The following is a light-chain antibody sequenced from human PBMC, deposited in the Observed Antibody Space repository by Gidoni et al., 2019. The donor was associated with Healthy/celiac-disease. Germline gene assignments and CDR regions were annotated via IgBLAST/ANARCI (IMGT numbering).Light chain of an antibody. V-gene: IGLV2-8*01. CDR1: SSDVGGYNY. J-gene: IGLJ2*01. CDR3: SSYAGSNPVV. Sequence: QSALTQPPSASGSPGKSVTISCTGTSSDVGGYNYVSWYQQHPGKAPKLMIYEVSKRPSGVPDRFSGSKSGNTASLTVSGLQAEDEADYYYSSYAGSNPVVFGGGTKLTVL. CDR2: EVS.